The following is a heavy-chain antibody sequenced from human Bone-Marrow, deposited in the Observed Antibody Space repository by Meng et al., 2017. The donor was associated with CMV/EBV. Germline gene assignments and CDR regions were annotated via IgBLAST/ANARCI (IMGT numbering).Heavy chain of an antibody. CDR2: ISSSGSTI. Sequence: GESLKISCAASGFTFSSYEMNWVRQAPGKGLEWVSYISSSGSTIYYADSVKGRFTISRDNSKNTLYLQMNSLRAEDTAVYYCARGGGGRITMIVVVILHAFDIWGQGPMVTVSS. J-gene: IGHJ3*02. CDR1: GFTFSSYE. D-gene: IGHD3-22*01. CDR3: ARGGGGRITMIVVVILHAFDI. V-gene: IGHV3-48*03.